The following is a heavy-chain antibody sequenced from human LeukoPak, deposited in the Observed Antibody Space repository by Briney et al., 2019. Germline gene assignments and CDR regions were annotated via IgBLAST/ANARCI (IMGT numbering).Heavy chain of an antibody. J-gene: IGHJ5*02. D-gene: IGHD6-13*01. CDR1: GFTFSSYS. V-gene: IGHV3-21*01. CDR2: ISSSSSYI. Sequence: GGSLRLSCAASGFTFSSYSMNWVRQAPGKGLEWVSSISSSSSYIYYADSVKGRFTISGDNAKNSLYLQMNSLRAEDTAVYYCAREAAEQQLVGWFDPWGQGTLVTVSS. CDR3: AREAAEQQLVGWFDP.